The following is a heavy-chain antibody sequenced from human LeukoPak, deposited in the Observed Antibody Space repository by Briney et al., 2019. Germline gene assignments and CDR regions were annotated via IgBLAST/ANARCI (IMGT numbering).Heavy chain of an antibody. CDR1: GFTFSSYA. V-gene: IGHV3-23*01. D-gene: IGHD6-19*01. CDR3: ARGNSGWFDDDHNWFDP. J-gene: IGHJ5*02. Sequence: PGGSLRLSCAASGFTFSSYAMSWVRQAPGKGLEWVSAISGSGGSTYYADSVKGRFTISRDNSKNTLYLQMNSLRAEDTAVYYCARGNSGWFDDDHNWFDPWGQGTLVTVSS. CDR2: ISGSGGST.